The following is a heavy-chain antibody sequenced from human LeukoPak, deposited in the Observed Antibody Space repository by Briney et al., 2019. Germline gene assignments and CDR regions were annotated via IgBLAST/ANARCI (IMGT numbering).Heavy chain of an antibody. CDR2: IIPIFGTA. CDR1: GGTFSSYA. Sequence: GSSVKVSCKASGGTFSSYAISWVRQAPGQGLEWMGGIIPIFGTANYAQKFQGRVTITTDESTSTAYMELSSLRSEDTAVYYCARGVGYDSGGYYYVGYFDYWGQGTLVTVSS. V-gene: IGHV1-69*05. CDR3: ARGVGYDSGGYYYVGYFDY. J-gene: IGHJ4*02. D-gene: IGHD3-22*01.